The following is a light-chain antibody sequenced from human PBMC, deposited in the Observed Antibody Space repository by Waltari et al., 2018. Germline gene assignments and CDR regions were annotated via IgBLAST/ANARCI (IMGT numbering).Light chain of an antibody. Sequence: SSGLTQLSSVSVSPGQTARIPCGRDHTRSKAVHWYQQKPPQAPVLVLFYDSERPSGIPERFSGSTSGNTATLTISGVEAGDEADYYCQVWDNTSDHPIFGGGTRLTVL. CDR3: QVWDNTSDHPI. V-gene: IGLV3-21*01. J-gene: IGLJ2*01. CDR2: YDS. CDR1: HTRSKA.